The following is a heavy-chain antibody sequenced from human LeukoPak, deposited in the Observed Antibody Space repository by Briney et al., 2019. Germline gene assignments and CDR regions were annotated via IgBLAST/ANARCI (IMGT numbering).Heavy chain of an antibody. J-gene: IGHJ4*02. D-gene: IGHD1-7*01. Sequence: PSGGSLRLSCAASGFTFDDYGMSWVRQAPGKGLEWVSGINWNGGSTGYADSVKGRFTISRDNAKNSLYLQMNSLRAEDTALYYCARGRNLEDGDLDYWGQGTLVTVSS. CDR2: INWNGGST. CDR3: ARGRNLEDGDLDY. V-gene: IGHV3-20*04. CDR1: GFTFDDYG.